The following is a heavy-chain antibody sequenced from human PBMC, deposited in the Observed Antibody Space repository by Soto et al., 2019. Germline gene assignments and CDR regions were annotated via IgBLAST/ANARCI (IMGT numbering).Heavy chain of an antibody. J-gene: IGHJ4*02. D-gene: IGHD3-10*01. V-gene: IGHV3-30-3*01. Sequence: QVQLVESGGGVVQPGRSLRLSCAASGFTFSSYAMHWVRQAPGKGLEWVAVISYDGSNKYYADSVKGRFTISRDNSKNTLYLQMNSLRAEDTAVYYCARGYGSGSYYPFDYWGQGTLVTVSS. CDR2: ISYDGSNK. CDR1: GFTFSSYA. CDR3: ARGYGSGSYYPFDY.